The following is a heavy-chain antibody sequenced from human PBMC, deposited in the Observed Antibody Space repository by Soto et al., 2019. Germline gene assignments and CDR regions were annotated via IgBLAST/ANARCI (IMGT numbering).Heavy chain of an antibody. CDR3: ARGQRFSDWFDP. Sequence: ESLSLTCRVSGGSMSIYYWTWIRQPAGKGLEWIGLVYSSGGTHYNPSLKSRVTISLDTSKNQFSLRLLSVTDADTAVYYCARGQRFSDWFDPWGQGTLVTVSA. J-gene: IGHJ5*02. CDR2: VYSSGGT. CDR1: GGSMSIYY. V-gene: IGHV4-4*07. D-gene: IGHD3-3*01.